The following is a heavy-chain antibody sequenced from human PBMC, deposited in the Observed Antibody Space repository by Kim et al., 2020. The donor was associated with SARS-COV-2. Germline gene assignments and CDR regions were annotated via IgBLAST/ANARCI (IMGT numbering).Heavy chain of an antibody. D-gene: IGHD3-22*01. CDR1: GFTFSNYN. Sequence: GGSLRLSCAASGFTFSNYNMNWVRQAPGKGLEWVSYISSSSSTIYYADSVKGRFTISRDNAKHSLNLQMNSLRDEDTAVYYCARHYYDSSGYYHDAFDIWGQGTMVTVSS. CDR3: ARHYYDSSGYYHDAFDI. J-gene: IGHJ3*02. V-gene: IGHV3-48*02. CDR2: ISSSSSTI.